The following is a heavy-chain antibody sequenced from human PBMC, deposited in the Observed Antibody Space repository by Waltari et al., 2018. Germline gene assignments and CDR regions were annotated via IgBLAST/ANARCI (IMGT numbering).Heavy chain of an antibody. V-gene: IGHV1-3*01. CDR3: ARARGSYRFLDAFDI. CDR2: INAGNGNT. CDR1: GYTFTSYA. D-gene: IGHD3-16*02. Sequence: QVQLVQSGAEVKKPGASVKVSCKASGYTFTSYAMHWVRQAPGQRLEWMGWINAGNGNTKYSQKFQGRVTITRDTSASTAYMELSSLRSEDTAVYYCARARGSYRFLDAFDIWGQGTMVTVSS. J-gene: IGHJ3*02.